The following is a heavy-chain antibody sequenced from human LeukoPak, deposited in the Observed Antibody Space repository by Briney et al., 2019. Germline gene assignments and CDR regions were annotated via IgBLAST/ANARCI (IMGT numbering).Heavy chain of an antibody. V-gene: IGHV1-2*04. CDR3: ARGAAMATGSYNWFDP. J-gene: IGHJ5*02. CDR2: INPNNGGT. D-gene: IGHD5-18*01. Sequence: ASVKVSCKASGYTFTGHYIHWVRQAPGQGLEWMGWINPNNGGTNYAQKFQGWVTMTRDTSISTAYMELSRLRSDDTAVYYCARGAAMATGSYNWFDPWGQGTLVTVSS. CDR1: GYTFTGHY.